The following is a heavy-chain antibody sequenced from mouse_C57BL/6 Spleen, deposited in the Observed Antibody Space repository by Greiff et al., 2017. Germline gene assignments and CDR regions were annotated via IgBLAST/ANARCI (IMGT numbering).Heavy chain of an antibody. CDR2: INPNNGGT. CDR1: GYTFTDYN. J-gene: IGHJ4*01. D-gene: IGHD2-4*01. CDR3: AREDDYSYAMDY. Sequence: VQLKESGPELVKPGASVKIPCKASGYTFTDYNMDWVKQSHGKSLEWIGDINPNNGGTIYNQKFKGKATLTVDKSSSTAYMELRSLTSEDTAVYYCAREDDYSYAMDYWCPGTSGTVSS. V-gene: IGHV1-18*01.